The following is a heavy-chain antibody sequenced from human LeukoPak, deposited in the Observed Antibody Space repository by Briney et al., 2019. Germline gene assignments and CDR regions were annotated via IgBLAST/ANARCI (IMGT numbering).Heavy chain of an antibody. CDR3: ARASIAAREADY. CDR2: IWYDGSNK. D-gene: IGHD6-6*01. Sequence: PGGSLRLSCAASGFTFSNYGMHWVRQAPGKGLEWVAAIWYDGSNKYYGDSVKGRFTISRDNSKNTLYLQMGSLRAEDMAVYYCARASIAAREADYWGQGTLVTVSS. V-gene: IGHV3-33*01. J-gene: IGHJ4*02. CDR1: GFTFSNYG.